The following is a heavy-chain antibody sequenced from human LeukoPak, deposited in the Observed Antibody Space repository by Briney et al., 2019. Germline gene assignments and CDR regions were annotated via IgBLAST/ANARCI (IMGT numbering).Heavy chain of an antibody. D-gene: IGHD3-9*01. V-gene: IGHV3-7*03. CDR2: IKQDGSEK. J-gene: IGHJ5*02. CDR3: AREIRGIYDILTGYRNWYDP. Sequence: GGSLRLSCAASGFTFSSYWMSWVRQAPGKGLEWVANIKQDGSEKYYVDSVKGRFTISRDNAKNSLYLQMNSLRAEDTAVYYCAREIRGIYDILTGYRNWYDPWGQGTLVTVSS. CDR1: GFTFSSYW.